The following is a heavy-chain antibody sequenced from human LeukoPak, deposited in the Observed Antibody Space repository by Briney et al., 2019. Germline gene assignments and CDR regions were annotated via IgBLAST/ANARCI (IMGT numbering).Heavy chain of an antibody. CDR2: IYYSGST. Sequence: PSETLSLTCTVSGGSISSYYWSWIRQPPGKGLEWIGYIYYSGSTNYNPSLKSRVTISVDTSKNQFSLKLSSVTAADTAVYYCARVPRIVAGDWYFDLWGRGTLVTVSS. CDR3: ARVPRIVAGDWYFDL. J-gene: IGHJ2*01. CDR1: GGSISSYY. V-gene: IGHV4-59*01. D-gene: IGHD3-22*01.